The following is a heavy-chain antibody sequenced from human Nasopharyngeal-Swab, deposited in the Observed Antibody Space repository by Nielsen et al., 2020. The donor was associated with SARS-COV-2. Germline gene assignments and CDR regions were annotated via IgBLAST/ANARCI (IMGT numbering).Heavy chain of an antibody. CDR2: INAGNGNT. Sequence: ASVKVSCKASGYTFTSYAMHWVRQAPGQRLEWMGWINAGNGNTKYSQKFQGRVTMTRNTSISTAYMELSSLRSEDTAVYYCARLIVVVPAAPNSYMDVWGKGTTVTVSS. CDR3: ARLIVVVPAAPNSYMDV. V-gene: IGHV1-3*01. CDR1: GYTFTSYA. D-gene: IGHD2-2*01. J-gene: IGHJ6*03.